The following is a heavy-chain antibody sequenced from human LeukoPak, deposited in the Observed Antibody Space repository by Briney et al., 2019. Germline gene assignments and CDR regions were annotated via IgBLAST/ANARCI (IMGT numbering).Heavy chain of an antibody. Sequence: SETLSLTCTVSGGSISSYYWSWIRQPPGKGLEWIGYIYYSGSTNYNPSLKSRVTISVDTSKNQFSLKLSSVTAADTAVYYCARDLGTAMDPGDDYWGQGTLVTVSS. CDR1: GGSISSYY. D-gene: IGHD5-18*01. J-gene: IGHJ4*02. CDR3: ARDLGTAMDPGDDY. V-gene: IGHV4-59*12. CDR2: IYYSGST.